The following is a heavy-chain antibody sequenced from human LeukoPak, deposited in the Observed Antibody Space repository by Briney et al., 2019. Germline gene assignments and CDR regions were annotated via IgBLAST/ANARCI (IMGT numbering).Heavy chain of an antibody. V-gene: IGHV3-30*02. CDR2: IRYDGSNK. Sequence: GGSLRLSCAASGFTFSSYGMHWVRQAPGKGLEWVAFIRYDGSNKYYADSVKGRFTISRDNSKNTLYLQMNSLRAEDTAVYYCAKVGTTVTNLQENWFDPWGQGTLVTVSS. J-gene: IGHJ5*02. CDR1: GFTFSSYG. D-gene: IGHD4-11*01. CDR3: AKVGTTVTNLQENWFDP.